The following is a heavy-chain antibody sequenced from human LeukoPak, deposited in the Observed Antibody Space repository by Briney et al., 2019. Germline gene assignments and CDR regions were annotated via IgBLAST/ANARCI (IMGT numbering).Heavy chain of an antibody. CDR1: GGTFSSYA. CDR2: IILIFGTA. D-gene: IGHD3-3*01. J-gene: IGHJ4*02. V-gene: IGHV1-69*13. CDR3: ARREQWSGFDY. Sequence: SVKVSCKASGGTFSSYAISWVRQAPGQGLERLGGIILIFGTANYAQKFQGRVTITADESTSTAYMELSTLRSEDTAVYYCARREQWSGFDYWGQGTLVTVSS.